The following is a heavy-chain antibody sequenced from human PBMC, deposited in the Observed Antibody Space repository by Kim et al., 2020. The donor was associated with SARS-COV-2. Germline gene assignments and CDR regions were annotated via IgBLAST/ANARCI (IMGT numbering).Heavy chain of an antibody. Sequence: SETLSLTCTVSGGSISSYYWSWIRQPPGKGLEWIGYIYYSGSTNYNPSLKSRVTISVDTSKNQFSLKLSSVTAADTAVYYCARGGIAAGLYYYYGMDVWGQGTTVTVSS. CDR1: GGSISSYY. J-gene: IGHJ6*02. D-gene: IGHD6-13*01. CDR3: ARGGIAAGLYYYYGMDV. V-gene: IGHV4-59*01. CDR2: IYYSGST.